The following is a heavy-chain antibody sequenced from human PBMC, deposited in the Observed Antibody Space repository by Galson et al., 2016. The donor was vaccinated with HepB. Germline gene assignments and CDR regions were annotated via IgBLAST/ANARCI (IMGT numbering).Heavy chain of an antibody. Sequence: QSGAEVKKPGDSLKISCKASGYSFTAFWIAWVRQMPGKGLEWMGIIYPGDSDTRYSPSFQGQVTISADKSVATAYLQWSSLKASDTAMYYCARHGRGPYSNSWYDFWGQGSLVTVSS. CDR3: ARHGRGPYSNSWYDF. D-gene: IGHD6-13*01. CDR1: GYSFTAFW. CDR2: IYPGDSDT. J-gene: IGHJ4*02. V-gene: IGHV5-51*01.